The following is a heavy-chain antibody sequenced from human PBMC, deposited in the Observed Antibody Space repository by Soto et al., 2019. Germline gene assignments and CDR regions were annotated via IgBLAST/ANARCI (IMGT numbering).Heavy chain of an antibody. CDR1: GGYVSSWSYY. J-gene: IGHJ4*02. D-gene: IGHD5-18*01. CDR3: ARDIRGFSRALDY. V-gene: IGHV4-61*01. CDR2: IYNSGTT. Sequence: LTCSVSGGYVSSWSYYWTWVRQPPGKGLEWIGNIYNSGTTNYNPSLQNRVTISIDTSKNQYSLKLTSVTAADAALYYCARDIRGFSRALDYWGQGTQVTVSS.